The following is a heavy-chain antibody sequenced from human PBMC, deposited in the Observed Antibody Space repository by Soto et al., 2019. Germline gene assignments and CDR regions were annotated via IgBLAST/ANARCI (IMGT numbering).Heavy chain of an antibody. Sequence: EVQLVESGGGLVKPGGSLRLSCAASGFTFSSYSMNWVRQAPGKGLEWVSYISSSSSYIYYADSVKGRFTISRDNAKNPLYLQMISLRAEDTAVYYCARSPSSTCYVGTSWGQGTLVTVSS. CDR2: ISSSSSYI. D-gene: IGHD2-2*01. CDR3: ARSPSSTCYVGTS. V-gene: IGHV3-21*01. CDR1: GFTFSSYS. J-gene: IGHJ5*02.